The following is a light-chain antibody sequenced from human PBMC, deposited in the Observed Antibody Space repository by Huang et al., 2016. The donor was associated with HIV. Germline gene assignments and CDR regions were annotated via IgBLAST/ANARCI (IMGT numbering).Light chain of an antibody. Sequence: ETLMTQFPATLSVSPGERATLSCRASQNVRNNLAGYQQKPGQAPRLRFYEASSRATGVPGRFSASGSGIDFTLTISSLQSEDFAVYYCQQVNNWPPAFGGGTTVEIK. CDR3: QQVNNWPPA. CDR1: QNVRNN. CDR2: EAS. J-gene: IGKJ4*01. V-gene: IGKV3-15*01.